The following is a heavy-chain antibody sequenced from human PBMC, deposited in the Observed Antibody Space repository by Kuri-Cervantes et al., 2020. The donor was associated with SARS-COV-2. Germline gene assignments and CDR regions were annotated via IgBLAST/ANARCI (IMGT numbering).Heavy chain of an antibody. CDR2: IKCDGSQK. V-gene: IGHV3-52*01. Sequence: GGSLRLSCAASGFTFSSSWMHWVCQAPEKGLEWVADIKCDGSQKYYVDSVKGRLTISRDNAKNSLYLQVNSLRAEDTDVYYCARGEGPFDYWGQGTLVTVSS. J-gene: IGHJ4*02. CDR1: GFTFSSSW. CDR3: ARGEGPFDY.